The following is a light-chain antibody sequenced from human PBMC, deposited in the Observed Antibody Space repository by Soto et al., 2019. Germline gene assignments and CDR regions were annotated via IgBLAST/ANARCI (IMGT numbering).Light chain of an antibody. CDR2: GNI. J-gene: IGLJ2*01. Sequence: QSVLTQPPSVSGAPGQRVTISCTGSSSNIGAGYDVHWYQQVPGTAPKLLIYGNINRPSWVPDRFSGSKSGTSASLAITGLQADDEADYYCQSYDSSLTVVFGGGTQLIVL. CDR1: SSNIGAGYD. V-gene: IGLV1-40*01. CDR3: QSYDSSLTVV.